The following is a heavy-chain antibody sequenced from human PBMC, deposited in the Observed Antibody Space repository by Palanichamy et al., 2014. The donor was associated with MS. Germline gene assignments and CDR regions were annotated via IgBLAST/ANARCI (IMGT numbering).Heavy chain of an antibody. V-gene: IGHV4-39*01. Sequence: QLQLQESGPGLVKPSETLSLTCTVSGGSISRSSYYWGWIRRPPGKGLEWIGSIYYSGSTDYNPSLKSRVTMSVDTSKNLFSLKLSSVTAADTAVYYCARHKKSPTSSTLYYFDYWGQGTLVAVSS. J-gene: IGHJ4*02. CDR2: IYYSGST. D-gene: IGHD2-2*01. CDR3: ARHKKSPTSSTLYYFDY. CDR1: GGSISRSSYY.